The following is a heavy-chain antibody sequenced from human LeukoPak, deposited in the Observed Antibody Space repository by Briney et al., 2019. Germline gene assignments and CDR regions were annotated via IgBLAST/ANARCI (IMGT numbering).Heavy chain of an antibody. CDR2: ISGSGDST. CDR1: GFTFSSYA. Sequence: GGSLRLSCAASGFTFSSYAMSWVRQAPGKGLEWVSAISGSGDSTYYGDSVKGRFTISRDNSKNTLYLQMNSLRAEDTAVYYCAKDTYWMGYCSGGSCYSGDYWGQGTLVTVSS. V-gene: IGHV3-23*01. CDR3: AKDTYWMGYCSGGSCYSGDY. D-gene: IGHD2-15*01. J-gene: IGHJ4*02.